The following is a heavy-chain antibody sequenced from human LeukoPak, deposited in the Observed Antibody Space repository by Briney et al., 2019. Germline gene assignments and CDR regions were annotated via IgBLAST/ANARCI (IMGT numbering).Heavy chain of an antibody. J-gene: IGHJ4*02. Sequence: ASVKVSCKASGYTFTGYYVHWVRQAPGQGLEWMGWINPNSGGTNYAQKFQGRVTMTEDTSTDTAYMELSSLRSEDTAVYYCATLFDYYYDSSGPVNDYWGQGTLVTVSS. CDR1: GYTFTGYY. D-gene: IGHD3-22*01. V-gene: IGHV1-2*02. CDR3: ATLFDYYYDSSGPVNDY. CDR2: INPNSGGT.